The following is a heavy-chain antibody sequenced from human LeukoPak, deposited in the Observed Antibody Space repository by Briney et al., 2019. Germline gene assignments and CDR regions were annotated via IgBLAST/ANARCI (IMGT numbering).Heavy chain of an antibody. D-gene: IGHD3-3*01. J-gene: IGHJ3*02. V-gene: IGHV1-69*06. CDR3: ARDRSFRSDFWSVTDAFDM. Sequence: SVKVSCKASGGTFSSYAISWVRQAPGQGLEWMGGIIPIFGTANYAQKFQGRVTITADKSTSTAYMELSSLRSEDTAVYYCARDRSFRSDFWSVTDAFDMWGPGTMVIVSS. CDR1: GGTFSSYA. CDR2: IIPIFGTA.